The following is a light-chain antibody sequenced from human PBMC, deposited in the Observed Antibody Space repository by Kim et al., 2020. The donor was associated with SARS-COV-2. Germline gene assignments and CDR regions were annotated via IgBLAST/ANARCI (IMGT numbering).Light chain of an antibody. CDR1: QSVCRHC. CDR2: SVS. Sequence: EIVLTQSPGTLSLSPGERATLSCRTSQSVCRHCLAWYQQKPGQAPRLLIYSVSNRATGIPDRCSGSGSGTDFTLTISRLEPEDFAVYYCQQYGIAPPYTFGQGTKLEI. CDR3: QQYGIAPPYT. V-gene: IGKV3-20*01. J-gene: IGKJ2*01.